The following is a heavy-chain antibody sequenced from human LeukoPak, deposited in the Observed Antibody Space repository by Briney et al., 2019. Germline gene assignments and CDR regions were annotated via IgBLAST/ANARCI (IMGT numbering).Heavy chain of an antibody. J-gene: IGHJ4*02. CDR1: GYTFTSYG. CDR2: INPSGGST. Sequence: ASVKVSCKASGYTFTSYGISWVRQAPGQGLEWMGIINPSGGSTSYAQKFQGRVTMTRDMSTSTVYMELSSLRSEDTAVYYCARDVTMVRGVMGGYYFDYWGQGTLVTVSS. CDR3: ARDVTMVRGVMGGYYFDY. D-gene: IGHD3-10*01. V-gene: IGHV1-46*01.